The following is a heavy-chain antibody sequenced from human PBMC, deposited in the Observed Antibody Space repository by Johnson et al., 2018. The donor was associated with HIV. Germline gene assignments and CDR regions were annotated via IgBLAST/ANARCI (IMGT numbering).Heavy chain of an antibody. CDR1: GFTFSSYW. V-gene: IGHV3-7*01. J-gene: IGHJ3*01. Sequence: VQLVESGGGLVQPGGSLRLSCAASGFTFSSYWMSWVRQAPGKGLEWVANIKQDGSEKYYADSVKGRFTISRDNSKNTMSLQMNSLRAEDTAIYYCARDYNGVFDVWGKGTMVTVSS. CDR2: IKQDGSEK. D-gene: IGHD5-24*01. CDR3: ARDYNGVFDV.